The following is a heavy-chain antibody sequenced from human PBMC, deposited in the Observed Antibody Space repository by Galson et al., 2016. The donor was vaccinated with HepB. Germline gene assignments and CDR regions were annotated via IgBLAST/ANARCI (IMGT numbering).Heavy chain of an antibody. V-gene: IGHV3-7*03. D-gene: IGHD1-1*01. CDR2: INQDGSQK. J-gene: IGHJ4*02. CDR1: GFTLRRFW. CDR3: ASEPTKSNEGY. Sequence: SLRLSCAASGFTLRRFWMSWVRQAPGKGLEWVANINQDGSQKNYVDSVEGRFTISRDYAKNSLYLQMSSLRAEDTAVYYCASEPTKSNEGYWGQGTLVSVSS.